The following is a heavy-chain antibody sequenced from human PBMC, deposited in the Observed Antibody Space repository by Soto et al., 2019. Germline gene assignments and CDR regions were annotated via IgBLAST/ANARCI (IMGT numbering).Heavy chain of an antibody. J-gene: IGHJ4*02. CDR3: ATSCTNGKGRYFDY. D-gene: IGHD2-8*01. V-gene: IGHV4-59*01. Sequence: SETLSLTCTVSGGSISSYYWSWIRQPPGKGLEWIGYIYYSGSTNYNPSLKSRVTISVDTSKNQFSLKLSSVTAADTAVYYCATSCTNGKGRYFDYWGQGTLVTVSS. CDR2: IYYSGST. CDR1: GGSISSYY.